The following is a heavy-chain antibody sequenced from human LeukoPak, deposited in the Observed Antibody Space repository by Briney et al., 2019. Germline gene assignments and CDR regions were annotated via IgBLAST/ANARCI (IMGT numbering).Heavy chain of an antibody. CDR1: GFTFSSYS. J-gene: IGHJ4*02. V-gene: IGHV3-21*01. CDR2: ISSSSSYI. D-gene: IGHD1-7*01. CDR3: ARDQSPQTTGTTNY. Sequence: PGGSLRLSCAASGFTFSSYSMNWVRQAPGKGLEWVSSISSSSSYIYYADSVKGRFTISRDNAKNSLYLQMNSLRAEDTAVYYCARDQSPQTTGTTNYWGQETLVTVSS.